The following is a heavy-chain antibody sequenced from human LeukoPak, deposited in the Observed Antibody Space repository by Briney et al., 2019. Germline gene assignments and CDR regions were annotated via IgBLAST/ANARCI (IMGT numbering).Heavy chain of an antibody. D-gene: IGHD2-15*01. CDR2: IYYSGST. CDR3: ARHLSGGGWDFDY. J-gene: IGHJ4*02. CDR1: GGSISSSSYY. Sequence: SETLSLTCTVSGGSISSSSYYWGWIRQPPGKGLEWLGSIYYSGSTYYNPSLKSRVTISVDTSKNQFSLKLSSVTAADTAVYYCARHLSGGGWDFDYWGQGTLVTVSS. V-gene: IGHV4-39*01.